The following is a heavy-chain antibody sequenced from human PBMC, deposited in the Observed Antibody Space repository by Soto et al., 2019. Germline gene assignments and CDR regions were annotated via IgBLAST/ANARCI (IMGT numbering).Heavy chain of an antibody. CDR2: INHSGST. CDR3: ARGRRNIAARLSLDY. CDR1: GGSFSGYY. Sequence: GPGGASEPLSLTCAVYGGSFSGYYWSWIRQPPGKGLEWIGEINHSGSTNYNPSLKSRVTISVDTSKNQFSLKLSSVTAADTAVYYCARGRRNIAARLSLDYWGQGTLVTVSS. D-gene: IGHD6-6*01. V-gene: IGHV4-34*01. J-gene: IGHJ4*02.